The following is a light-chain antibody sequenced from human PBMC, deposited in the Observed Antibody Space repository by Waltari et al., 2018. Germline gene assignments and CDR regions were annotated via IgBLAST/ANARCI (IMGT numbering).Light chain of an antibody. CDR1: KDIGNY. V-gene: IGKV1-16*01. J-gene: IGKJ1*01. CDR2: AVS. Sequence: RVGKDIGNYLEWFLQNPGIAPKLLIYAVSSRTGGVPSRFSGSGSGTDFTLKLSSVEAEDVAVYYCKQYLSYPRTFGPGTKVEIK. CDR3: KQYLSYPRT.